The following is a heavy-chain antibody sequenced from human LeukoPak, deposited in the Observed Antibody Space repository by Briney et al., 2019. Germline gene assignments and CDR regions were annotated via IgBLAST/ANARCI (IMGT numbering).Heavy chain of an antibody. V-gene: IGHV1-46*01. D-gene: IGHD3-22*01. CDR2: INPSGGST. CDR1: GYTFTSYY. Sequence: PSVKASCKASGYTFTSYYMQWVRQAPGQGLEWMGIINPSGGSTSYAQTCQGRVYMTRYVYKSKVYMELSSLRSEDPVVYSCARDLGTYYYDSSGYSTGDYYYYYYMDVWGKGITVRVSS. J-gene: IGHJ6*03. CDR3: ARDLGTYYYDSSGYSTGDYYYYYYMDV.